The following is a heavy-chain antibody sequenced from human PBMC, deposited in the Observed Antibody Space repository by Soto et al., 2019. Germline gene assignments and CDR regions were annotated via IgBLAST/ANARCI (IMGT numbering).Heavy chain of an antibody. D-gene: IGHD6-13*01. V-gene: IGHV4-39*02. CDR1: GGSVSGSVDF. Sequence: SETLSLTCNVSGGSVSGSVDFWGWIRQPPGKGLEWIGSIYYSGSTHYNPSLKSRVTISIDTSKNQFSLTLTSVTAADTAVYYCARDLAGYSSSWYGSDYWGQGTLVTVSS. J-gene: IGHJ4*02. CDR2: IYYSGST. CDR3: ARDLAGYSSSWYGSDY.